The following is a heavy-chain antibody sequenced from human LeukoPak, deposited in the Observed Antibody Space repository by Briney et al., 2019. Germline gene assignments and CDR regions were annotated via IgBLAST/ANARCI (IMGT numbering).Heavy chain of an antibody. J-gene: IGHJ4*02. CDR1: GFTFSSYG. V-gene: IGHV3-30*18. CDR3: AKYGGDYGNY. Sequence: PGRSLRLSCAASGFTFSSYGMHWVRQAPGKGLEWVAVISYDGSNKYYADSVKGRFTISRDNSKNTLYLQLNSLRAEDTAVYYCAKYGGDYGNYWGQGTLVTVSS. D-gene: IGHD4-17*01. CDR2: ISYDGSNK.